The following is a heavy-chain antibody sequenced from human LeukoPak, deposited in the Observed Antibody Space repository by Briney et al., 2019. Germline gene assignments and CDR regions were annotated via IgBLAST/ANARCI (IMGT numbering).Heavy chain of an antibody. J-gene: IGHJ4*02. CDR3: ALNRGFSKRIDY. Sequence: AGGSLRLSCAASGFTFDDYAMHWVRQAPGKGLEWVSGISWNSGSIGYADSVKGRFTISRDNAKNSLYLQMNSLRAEDTAVYYCALNRGFSKRIDYWGQGTLVTVSS. V-gene: IGHV3-9*01. CDR1: GFTFDDYA. CDR2: ISWNSGSI. D-gene: IGHD5-12*01.